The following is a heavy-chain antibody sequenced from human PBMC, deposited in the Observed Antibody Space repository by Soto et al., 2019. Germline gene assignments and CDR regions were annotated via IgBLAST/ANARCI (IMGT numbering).Heavy chain of an antibody. D-gene: IGHD3-22*01. CDR3: AIVRYDRSGFDH. V-gene: IGHV4-4*02. Sequence: QVQLQESGPGLVRPSGALSVTCAVSGDSISRSHWWRWVRQSPGKGLEWIGEISHSGITNYNPSLKSQVTISGHKSKKQLSLKLTSVTAANTAVYYSAIVRYDRSGFDHWGHGTLVSVSS. J-gene: IGHJ4*01. CDR1: GDSISRSHW. CDR2: ISHSGIT.